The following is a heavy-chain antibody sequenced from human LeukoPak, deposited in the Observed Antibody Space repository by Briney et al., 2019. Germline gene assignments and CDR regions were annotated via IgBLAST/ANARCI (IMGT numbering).Heavy chain of an antibody. CDR2: MRYDGSYQ. Sequence: GGSLRLSCAASGFTFSNYGMYWVRQAPGKGLEWVTFMRYDGSYQYYEDSARGRFTISRDTSKNTLYLQMSSLTPQDTAIYYCAKDSIPSTAGPYYLDYWGQGTLVSVSS. CDR3: AKDSIPSTAGPYYLDY. CDR1: GFTFSNYG. J-gene: IGHJ4*02. V-gene: IGHV3-30*02. D-gene: IGHD2-2*02.